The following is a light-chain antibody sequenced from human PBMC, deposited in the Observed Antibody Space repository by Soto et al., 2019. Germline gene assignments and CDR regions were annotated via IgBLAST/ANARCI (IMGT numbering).Light chain of an antibody. CDR3: SSYTSSSILYV. CDR1: SSDVGGYKY. CDR2: DVS. V-gene: IGLV2-14*01. J-gene: IGLJ1*01. Sequence: QSALTQPASVSGSPGQSITISCTGTSSDVGGYKYVSWYQQHPGKAPKLMIYDVSNRPSGVSTRFSGSKSGNTASLTISGLQAEDEADYYCSSYTSSSILYVFGTGTKVTVL.